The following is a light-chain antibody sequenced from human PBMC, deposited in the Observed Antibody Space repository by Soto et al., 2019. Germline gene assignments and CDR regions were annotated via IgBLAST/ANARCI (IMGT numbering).Light chain of an antibody. CDR2: GAS. CDR3: QQRSNSIT. J-gene: IGKJ5*01. CDR1: QSVSSSY. V-gene: IGKV3D-20*02. Sequence: EILLTHSPGTLSLSPGERATLSCRASQSVSSSYLAWYQQKPGQAPRLLIYGASSRATGIPARFSGSGSGTDFTLTISSLEPEDFAVYYCQQRSNSITLGQGTRLETK.